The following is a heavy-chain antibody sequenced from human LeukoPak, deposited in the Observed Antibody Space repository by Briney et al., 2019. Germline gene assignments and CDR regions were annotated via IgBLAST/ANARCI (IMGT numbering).Heavy chain of an antibody. CDR2: IIPIFGTA. Sequence: SVKVSCKASGGTFSSYATSWVRQAPGQGLEWMGGIIPIFGTANYAQKFQGRVTITADESTSTAYMELSSLRSEDTAVYYCARDLRVGSGSYYFSSGYYYGMDVWGQGTTVTVSS. J-gene: IGHJ6*02. D-gene: IGHD3-10*01. CDR3: ARDLRVGSGSYYFSSGYYYGMDV. V-gene: IGHV1-69*13. CDR1: GGTFSSYA.